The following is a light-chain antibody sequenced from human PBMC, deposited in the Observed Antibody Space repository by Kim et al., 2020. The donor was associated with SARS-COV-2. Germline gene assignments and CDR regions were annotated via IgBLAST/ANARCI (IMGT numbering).Light chain of an antibody. CDR1: KLGDKY. J-gene: IGLJ3*02. CDR3: QAWDSSTAV. CDR2: QDS. Sequence: SYELTQPPSVSVSPGQTASITCPGDKLGDKYACWYQQKPGQSPVLVIYQDSKRPSGIPERFSGPNSGNTATLTISGTQAMDEADYYCQAWDSSTAVFGGG. V-gene: IGLV3-1*01.